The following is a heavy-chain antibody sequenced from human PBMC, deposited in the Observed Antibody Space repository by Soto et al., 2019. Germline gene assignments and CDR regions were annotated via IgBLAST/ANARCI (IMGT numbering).Heavy chain of an antibody. CDR3: AKARDYDDNSGYHK. V-gene: IGHV3-23*01. D-gene: IGHD3-22*01. CDR1: GFTFRSYA. Sequence: PGGSLILSCAASGFTFRSYAMSWVRQAPGKGLGWVSGISGSGGITYYADSVQGRFTISRDSSKNTLYLQMNSLRAEDTAVYYCAKARDYDDNSGYHKWGQGTIVTVSS. J-gene: IGHJ4*02. CDR2: ISGSGGIT.